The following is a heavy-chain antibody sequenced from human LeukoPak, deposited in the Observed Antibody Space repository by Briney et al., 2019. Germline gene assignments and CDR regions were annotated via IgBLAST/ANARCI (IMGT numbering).Heavy chain of an antibody. CDR2: IYTSGST. D-gene: IGHD1-26*01. J-gene: IGHJ4*02. CDR3: AREVGPFDY. CDR1: GGSISSGSYY. V-gene: IGHV4-61*02. Sequence: PSETLSLTCTVPGGSISSGSYYWSWIRQPAGKGLEWIGRIYTSGSTNYNPSLKSRVTISVDTSKNQFSLKLSSVTAADTAVYYCAREVGPFDYWGQGTLVTVSS.